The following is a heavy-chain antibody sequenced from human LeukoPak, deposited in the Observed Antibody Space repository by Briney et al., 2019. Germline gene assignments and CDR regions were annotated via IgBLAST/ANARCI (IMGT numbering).Heavy chain of an antibody. D-gene: IGHD3-10*01. CDR3: ARGARGLNYDY. V-gene: IGHV4-59*08. J-gene: IGHJ4*02. CDR2: IYHTGST. Sequence: SETLSLTCTVSGGSISSYYWSWIRQPPGKGLEWIGYIYHTGSTSYNPSLKSRVTISVDTSKNQFSLKLSSVTAADTAVYYCARGARGLNYDYWGQGTLVTVSS. CDR1: GGSISSYY.